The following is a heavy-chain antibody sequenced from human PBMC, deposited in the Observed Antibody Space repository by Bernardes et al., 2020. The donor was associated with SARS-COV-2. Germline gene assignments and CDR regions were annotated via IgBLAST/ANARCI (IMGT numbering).Heavy chain of an antibody. CDR1: GGSISTDKW. Sequence: LSLTCGVSGGSISTDKWWTWVRQPPGKGLEWIGEIHHSKGTYYNPSLKSRLTISMDKSKNQFSLKLNSLTAADTAVYYCVRGGDWTFDSWGQGILVSVSS. CDR2: IHHSKGT. J-gene: IGHJ4*02. CDR3: VRGGDWTFDS. D-gene: IGHD1-1*01. V-gene: IGHV4-4*02.